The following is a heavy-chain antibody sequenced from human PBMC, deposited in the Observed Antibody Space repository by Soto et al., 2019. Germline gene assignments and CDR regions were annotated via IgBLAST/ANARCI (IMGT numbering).Heavy chain of an antibody. J-gene: IGHJ4*02. D-gene: IGHD6-6*01. V-gene: IGHV3-23*01. CDR2: ISGSDDST. CDR3: AKRSSSSTFDY. Sequence: EVQLLESGGGLVQPGESLRLSCAASGFTFSSYAMSWVRHAPGKGLERVSVISGSDDSTYYADSVKGRFTISRDNSKNTLYLQMNILSDEDTAVYYCAKRSSSSTFDYWGQGTLVTVSS. CDR1: GFTFSSYA.